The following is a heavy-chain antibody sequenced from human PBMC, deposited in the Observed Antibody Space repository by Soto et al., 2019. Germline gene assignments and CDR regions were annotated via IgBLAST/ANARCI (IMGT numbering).Heavy chain of an antibody. D-gene: IGHD2-8*02. V-gene: IGHV3-30*03. Sequence: QVQLVESRGGVVQPGRSLRLSCAVSGFTVSTYGMHWVRQAPGKGLEWVAVISRDGGTKYYADSVKGRFTISKDNSRNTLFLEMNNLRGDDMAVYYCTGEVASGYWGQGTLVTVSS. J-gene: IGHJ4*02. CDR3: TGEVASGY. CDR2: ISRDGGTK. CDR1: GFTVSTYG.